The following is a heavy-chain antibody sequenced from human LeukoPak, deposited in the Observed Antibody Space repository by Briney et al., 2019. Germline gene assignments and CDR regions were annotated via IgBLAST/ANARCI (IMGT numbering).Heavy chain of an antibody. J-gene: IGHJ5*02. Sequence: ASVKVSCKASGGTFSSYAFSWVRQAPGQGLEWMGGIIPIFDATNYAQKFQGRVTVTTDESTSTAYMELSSLRSDDTAVYYCARDLKYSSAPDVDKTFDPWGQGTLVTVSS. V-gene: IGHV1-69*05. CDR2: IIPIFDAT. CDR3: ARDLKYSSAPDVDKTFDP. CDR1: GGTFSSYA. D-gene: IGHD6-25*01.